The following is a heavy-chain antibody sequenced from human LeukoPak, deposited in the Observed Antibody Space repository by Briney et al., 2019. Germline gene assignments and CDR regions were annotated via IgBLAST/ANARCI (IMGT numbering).Heavy chain of an antibody. CDR1: GGTFSSHA. Sequence: GASVKVSCKASGGTFSSHAIAWVRQAPGQGPEWMGGIVPISGTANYAQKFQGRVTITTDESTSTAYMELSSLTSDDTAVYYCAGDGPGYYYYMDVWGKGTTVTVSS. CDR3: AGDGPGYYYYMDV. V-gene: IGHV1-69*05. CDR2: IVPISGTA. J-gene: IGHJ6*03. D-gene: IGHD5-24*01.